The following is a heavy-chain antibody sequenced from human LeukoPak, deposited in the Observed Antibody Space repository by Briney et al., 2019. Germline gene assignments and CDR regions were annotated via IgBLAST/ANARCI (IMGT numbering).Heavy chain of an antibody. CDR1: GGSISSSSYY. J-gene: IGHJ4*02. CDR3: ARDNIVVVAATKAYYFDY. V-gene: IGHV4-39*07. CDR2: IYHSGST. D-gene: IGHD2-15*01. Sequence: KPSETLSLTCTVSGGSISSSSYYWGWIRQPPGKGLEWIGSIYHSGSTYYNPSLKSRVTISVDTSKNQFSLKLSSVTAADTAVYYCARDNIVVVAATKAYYFDYWGQGTLVTVSS.